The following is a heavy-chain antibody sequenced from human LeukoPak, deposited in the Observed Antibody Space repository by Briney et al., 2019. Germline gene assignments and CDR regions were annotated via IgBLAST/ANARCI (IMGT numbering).Heavy chain of an antibody. D-gene: IGHD2-2*01. CDR3: AKDGGIVVVPAALYYFDY. V-gene: IGHV3-23*01. J-gene: IGHJ4*02. Sequence: GGSLRLSCAASGFSFSSYAMSWVRQAPARGLEWVSSMKGGGGDTFYADFVKGRFTLSRDDSRNTVYLQLNSLRAEDTAVYYCAKDGGIVVVPAALYYFDYWGQGTLVAVSS. CDR2: MKGGGGDT. CDR1: GFSFSSYA.